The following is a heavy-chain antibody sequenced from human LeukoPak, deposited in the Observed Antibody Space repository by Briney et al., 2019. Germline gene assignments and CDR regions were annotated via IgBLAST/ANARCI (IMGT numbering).Heavy chain of an antibody. J-gene: IGHJ4*02. CDR2: INPSSGSI. V-gene: IGHV1-46*01. D-gene: IGHD6-6*01. Sequence: ASVKVSCKASGYTFTRYYMHWVRQAPRQGLEWMGIINPSSGSISYAQKFQGRVTLTRDTSTNTVYMELSSLRSEDTAMYYCARDRDEYSSSSLDYWGQGTLVTVSS. CDR3: ARDRDEYSSSSLDY. CDR1: GYTFTRYY.